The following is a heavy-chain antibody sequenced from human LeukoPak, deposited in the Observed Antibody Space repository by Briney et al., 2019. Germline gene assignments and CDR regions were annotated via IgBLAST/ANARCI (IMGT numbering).Heavy chain of an antibody. CDR1: GFPFSTYG. V-gene: IGHV3-30*03. Sequence: GGSLRLSCAASGFPFSTYGMHWVRQAPGKGLEWVAVTSSDGSIINYADSVKGRFTTSRDNAKNSLYLQMNSLRAEDTALYYCASGGIYYGAAFDFWGQGTLVTVSS. CDR3: ASGGIYYGAAFDF. J-gene: IGHJ4*02. CDR2: TSSDGSII. D-gene: IGHD1-26*01.